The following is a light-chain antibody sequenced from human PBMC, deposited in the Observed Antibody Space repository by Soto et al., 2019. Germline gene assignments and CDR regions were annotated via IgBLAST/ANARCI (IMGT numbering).Light chain of an antibody. CDR3: QQRSNWPLT. Sequence: EIVLTQSPATLSLSPGERATLSCKASQRFSSYLAWYQQKPGQAPRLLIYDASNRATSIPARFSGSGSGTDFTITISSLEPEDFAVYYCQQRSNWPLTFGGGTKVEI. CDR2: DAS. J-gene: IGKJ4*01. CDR1: QRFSSY. V-gene: IGKV3-11*01.